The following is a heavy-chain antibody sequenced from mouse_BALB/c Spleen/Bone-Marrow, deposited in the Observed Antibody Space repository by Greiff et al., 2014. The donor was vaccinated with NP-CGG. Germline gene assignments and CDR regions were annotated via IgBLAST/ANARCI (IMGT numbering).Heavy chain of an antibody. CDR1: GYSITSGYS. CDR3: ARIYYGSSYDY. J-gene: IGHJ2*01. V-gene: IGHV3-1*02. CDR2: IHYSGST. D-gene: IGHD1-1*01. Sequence: VQLKESGPDLVKPSQSLSLTCTVSGYSITSGYSWHWIRQFPGNKLEWMGYIHYSGSTNYNAYLKSRVTITRDTSKNQFFLQLNSVTTEDTATYYCARIYYGSSYDYWGQGTTLTVSS.